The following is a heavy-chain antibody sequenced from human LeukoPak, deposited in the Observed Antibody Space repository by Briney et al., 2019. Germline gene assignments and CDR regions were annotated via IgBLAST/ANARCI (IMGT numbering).Heavy chain of an antibody. J-gene: IGHJ4*02. D-gene: IGHD3-10*01. CDR3: AAGSYFDH. Sequence: PGGSLRLSCAASGFTFSSYGMHWVRQAPGKGLEWVAVILSDGSKEFYTDSVKGRFTISRDNSKNTLYLQMNGLRADDTAVYYCAAGSYFDHWGQGTLVAVSS. V-gene: IGHV3-33*01. CDR1: GFTFSSYG. CDR2: ILSDGSKE.